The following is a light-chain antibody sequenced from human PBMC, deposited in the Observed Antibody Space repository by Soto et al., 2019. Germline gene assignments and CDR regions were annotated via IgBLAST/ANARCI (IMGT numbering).Light chain of an antibody. CDR3: SSYTRTSTHVV. CDR2: AVD. V-gene: IGLV2-14*01. J-gene: IGLJ2*01. Sequence: QSALTQPASVSGSPGQSITISCTGTSGDIGSYNRVSWYQQHPGKAPKLIIYAVDTRPSGVSDRFSGSKSDNTASLTISGLQPEDEGDYYCSSYTRTSTHVVFGGGTKLTVL. CDR1: SGDIGSYNR.